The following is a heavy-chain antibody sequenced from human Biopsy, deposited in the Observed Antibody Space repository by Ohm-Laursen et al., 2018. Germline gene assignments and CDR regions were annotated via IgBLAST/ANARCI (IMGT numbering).Heavy chain of an antibody. D-gene: IGHD3-22*01. CDR1: GFTFSNYW. Sequence: SLRLSCAASGFTFSNYWMHWVRQPPGKGLEWVSFISSSSSYIYYADSVKGRFTVSRDNARDSLYLQMNSLRAEDTAVYYCARDVRPVTMIAEGDFDYWGQGSLVTVS. CDR2: ISSSSSYI. V-gene: IGHV3-21*01. J-gene: IGHJ4*02. CDR3: ARDVRPVTMIAEGDFDY.